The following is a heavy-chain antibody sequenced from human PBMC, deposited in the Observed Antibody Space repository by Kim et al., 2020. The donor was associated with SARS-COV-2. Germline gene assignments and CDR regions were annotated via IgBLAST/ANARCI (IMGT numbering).Heavy chain of an antibody. V-gene: IGHV4-31*03. J-gene: IGHJ6*02. CDR1: GGSISSGGYY. Sequence: SETLSLTCTVSGGSISSGGYYWSWIRQHPGKGLEWIGYIYYSGSTYYNPSLKSRVTISVDTSKNQFSLKLSSVTAADTAVYYCARDPARYSSGWGSDYYGMDVWGQGTTVTVSS. D-gene: IGHD6-19*01. CDR2: IYYSGST. CDR3: ARDPARYSSGWGSDYYGMDV.